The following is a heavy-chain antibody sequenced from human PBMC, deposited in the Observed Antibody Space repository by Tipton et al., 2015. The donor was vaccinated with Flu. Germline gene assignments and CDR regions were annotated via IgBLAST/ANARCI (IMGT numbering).Heavy chain of an antibody. V-gene: IGHV4-59*08. D-gene: IGHD3-3*01. J-gene: IGHJ6*02. Sequence: TLSLTCTVSGGSISSYYWSWIRQPPGKGLEWIGYIYYSGRTNYNPSLKSRVTISVDTSKNQFSLKLSSVTAADTAVYYCARADNYDFWSGYPTAGMDVWGQGTTVTVSS. CDR1: GGSISSYY. CDR3: ARADNYDFWSGYPTAGMDV. CDR2: IYYSGRT.